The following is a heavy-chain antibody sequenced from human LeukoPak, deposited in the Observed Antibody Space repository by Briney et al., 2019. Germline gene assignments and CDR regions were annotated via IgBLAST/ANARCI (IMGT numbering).Heavy chain of an antibody. CDR2: IKEDGSEK. J-gene: IGHJ6*02. CDR3: ARDLSHYGMDV. CDR1: GFTFSSYW. V-gene: IGHV3-7*01. Sequence: GGSLRLSCEASGFTFSSYWMSWVRQAPGKGLEWVANIKEDGSEKYYADSVKGRFTVSRDNGKSSVFLQMNGLRAEDTAVYYCARDLSHYGMDVWGQGTTVTVSS.